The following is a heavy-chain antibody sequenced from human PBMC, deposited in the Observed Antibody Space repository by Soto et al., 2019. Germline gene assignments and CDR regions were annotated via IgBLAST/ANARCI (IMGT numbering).Heavy chain of an antibody. D-gene: IGHD4-17*01. V-gene: IGHV4-39*01. Sequence: SETLSLTCTVSGGSISSSSYYWGWIRQPPGKGLEWIGSIYYSGSTYYNPSLKSRVTISVDTSKNQFSLKLSSVTAADTAVYYCATRSYDYGDYVRFDWFDPWGQGTLVTVSS. CDR2: IYYSGST. CDR1: GGSISSSSYY. CDR3: ATRSYDYGDYVRFDWFDP. J-gene: IGHJ5*02.